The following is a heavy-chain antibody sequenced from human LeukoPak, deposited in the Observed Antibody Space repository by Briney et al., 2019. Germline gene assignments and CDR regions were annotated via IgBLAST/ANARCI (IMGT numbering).Heavy chain of an antibody. CDR1: GGTFSSYA. CDR2: IIPIFGTA. V-gene: IGHV1-69*05. J-gene: IGHJ3*02. Sequence: SVKVSCKASGGTFSSYAISWVRQAPGQGLEWMGRIIPIFGTANYAQKFQGRVTITTDESTSTAYMELSSLRSEDTAVYYCARGQPYYYDSSGYQYSHDAFDIWGQGTMVTVSS. CDR3: ARGQPYYYDSSGYQYSHDAFDI. D-gene: IGHD3-22*01.